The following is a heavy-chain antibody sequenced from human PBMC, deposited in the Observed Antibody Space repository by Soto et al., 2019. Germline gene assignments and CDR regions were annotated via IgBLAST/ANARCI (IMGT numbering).Heavy chain of an antibody. D-gene: IGHD3-9*01. V-gene: IGHV4-59*08. CDR2: VYYSGTT. Sequence: SETLSLSCTVSGGSINNYYWSWIRQSPGKGLEWIGYVYYSGTTNYNPTLKSRITILVDTSENQFSLKLTSVTAADTAVYYCARHTDDILTGNEALDIWGQGTVVTVSS. CDR3: ARHTDDILTGNEALDI. J-gene: IGHJ3*02. CDR1: GGSINNYY.